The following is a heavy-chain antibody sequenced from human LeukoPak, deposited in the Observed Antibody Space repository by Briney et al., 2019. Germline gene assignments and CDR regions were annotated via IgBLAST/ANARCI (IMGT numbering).Heavy chain of an antibody. CDR3: ARDRTYGPKTGIDAFDI. J-gene: IGHJ3*02. V-gene: IGHV3-11*04. D-gene: IGHD3-16*01. CDR1: GFTFSDYY. CDR2: ISSSGSTI. Sequence: GGSLRLSCAASGFTFSDYYMSWIRQAPGKGLEWVSHISSSGSTIYYADSVKGRFTISRDNAKNSLYLQMSSLRAEDTAVYYCARDRTYGPKTGIDAFDIWGQGTMVIVSS.